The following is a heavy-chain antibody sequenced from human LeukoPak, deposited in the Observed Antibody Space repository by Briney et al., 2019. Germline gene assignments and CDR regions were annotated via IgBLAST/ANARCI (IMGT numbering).Heavy chain of an antibody. J-gene: IGHJ4*02. V-gene: IGHV3-30*02. Sequence: GRSLRLSCAAYAFTFSRYGMHWVRHAPRKWLEWDAFIRFDGSNKSYAHCMEGRFTLSRDNARTTLYLQMHSLSAEDRAVHYCAKEICPTVTTPGRTCFDYWGQGTLVTVSS. CDR3: AKEICPTVTTPGRTCFDY. CDR2: IRFDGSNK. D-gene: IGHD4-17*01. CDR1: AFTFSRYG.